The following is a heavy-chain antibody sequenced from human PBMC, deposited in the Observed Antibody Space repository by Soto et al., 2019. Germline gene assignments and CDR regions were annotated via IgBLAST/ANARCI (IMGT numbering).Heavy chain of an antibody. Sequence: ASVKVSCKASGGTFSSYAISWVRQAPGQGLEWMGGIIPIFGTANYAQKFQGRVTITADESTSTAYMELSSLRSEDTAVYYCARAVLFGKAAAGDYWGQGTLVTVSS. V-gene: IGHV1-69*13. D-gene: IGHD6-13*01. J-gene: IGHJ4*02. CDR1: GGTFSSYA. CDR2: IIPIFGTA. CDR3: ARAVLFGKAAAGDY.